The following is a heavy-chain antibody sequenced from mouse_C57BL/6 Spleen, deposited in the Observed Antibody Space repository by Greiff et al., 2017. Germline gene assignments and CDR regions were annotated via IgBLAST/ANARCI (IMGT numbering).Heavy chain of an antibody. V-gene: IGHV3-6*01. CDR3: ARLLLRFYYFDY. CDR2: ISYDGSN. D-gene: IGHD1-1*01. Sequence: ESGPGLVKPSQSLSLTCSVTGYSITSGYYWNWIRQFPGNKLEWMGYISYDGSNNYNPSLKNRISSTRDTSKNQFFLKLNSVTTEDTATYYCARLLLRFYYFDYWGQGTTLTVSS. CDR1: GYSITSGYY. J-gene: IGHJ2*01.